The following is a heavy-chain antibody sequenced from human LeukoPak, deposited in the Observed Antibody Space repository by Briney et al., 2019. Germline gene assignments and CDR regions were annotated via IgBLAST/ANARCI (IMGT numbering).Heavy chain of an antibody. V-gene: IGHV3-11*04. J-gene: IGHJ4*02. CDR2: ICSSGSTI. CDR1: GLTFSDYY. D-gene: IGHD5-18*01. Sequence: GGSLRLSCAASGLTFSDYYMSWIRQAPGKGLEWDSYICSSGSTIYYADSVKGRFTISRDNDKNSLYLQMKSLRAEDTAVYYCARDDEAAMVGGDYWGQGTLVTVSS. CDR3: ARDDEAAMVGGDY.